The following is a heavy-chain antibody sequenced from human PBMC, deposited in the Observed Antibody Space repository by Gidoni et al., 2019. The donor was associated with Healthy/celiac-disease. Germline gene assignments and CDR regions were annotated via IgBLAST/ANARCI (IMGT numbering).Heavy chain of an antibody. V-gene: IGHV3-64*01. D-gene: IGHD1-26*01. J-gene: IGHJ4*02. CDR1: GFPFSSYA. CDR3: AMGATTSDFDY. CDR2: ISSNGGST. Sequence: EVQLVASGGGLVQPGGSLSLFCSASGFPFSSYAMHWVRQAPGKGLEYVSAISSNGGSTYYANSVKGRFNISRDNSKNTLYLQMGSLRAEDMAVYDCAMGATTSDFDYWGQGTLVTVSS.